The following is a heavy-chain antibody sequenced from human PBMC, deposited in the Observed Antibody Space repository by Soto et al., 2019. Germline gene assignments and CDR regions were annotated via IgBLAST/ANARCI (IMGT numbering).Heavy chain of an antibody. J-gene: IGHJ6*03. CDR2: ISRNSGSI. D-gene: IGHD1-1*01. Sequence: EVQLVESGGGLVQPGRSLRLSCAASGFTFDDYAMHWVRQAPGKGLEWVSGISRNSGSIGYADSVKGRFTISRDNAKNSLYLQMNSLRAEDTALYYCAKAHMNWNYYYYMDVWGKGTTVTVSS. CDR1: GFTFDDYA. CDR3: AKAHMNWNYYYYMDV. V-gene: IGHV3-9*01.